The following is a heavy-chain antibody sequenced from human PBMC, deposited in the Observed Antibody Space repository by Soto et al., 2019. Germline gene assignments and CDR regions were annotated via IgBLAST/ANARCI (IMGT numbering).Heavy chain of an antibody. CDR1: GGSFSGYY. D-gene: IGHD6-13*01. CDR3: ARWFYLQQLTPFVD. J-gene: IGHJ4*02. CDR2: INHSGST. V-gene: IGHV4-34*01. Sequence: PETLSLTCAVYGGSFSGYYWSWIRQPPGKGLEWIGEINHSGSTNYNPSLKSRVTISVDTSKNQFSLKLSSVTAADTAVYYCARWFYLQQLTPFVDWCQGNLVSV.